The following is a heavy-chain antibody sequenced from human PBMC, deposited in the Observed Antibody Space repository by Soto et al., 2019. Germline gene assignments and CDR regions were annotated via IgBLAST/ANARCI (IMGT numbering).Heavy chain of an antibody. Sequence: GGSLRLSCAASGFTFSGYSMNWVRQAPGKGLEWVSYISSSSSTIYYADSVKGRFTISRDNAKNSLYLQMNSLRDEDTAVYYCARGFKTWVTHQFDYWGQGTLVTVSS. J-gene: IGHJ4*02. CDR1: GFTFSGYS. CDR3: ARGFKTWVTHQFDY. CDR2: ISSSSSTI. V-gene: IGHV3-48*02. D-gene: IGHD2-21*02.